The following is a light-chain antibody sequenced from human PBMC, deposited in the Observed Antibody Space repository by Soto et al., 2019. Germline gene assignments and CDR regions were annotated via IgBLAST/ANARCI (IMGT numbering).Light chain of an antibody. J-gene: IGLJ2*01. CDR1: NIGSKS. Sequence: SYELTQPPSVSVAPGNTARITCGGNNIGSKSVHWYQQKPGQAHVLVIYYDSDRPSGIPERFSGSNSGNTATLTISRVEAGDEADYYCQVWDSSSDHVVFGGGTKLTVL. V-gene: IGLV3-21*04. CDR3: QVWDSSSDHVV. CDR2: YDS.